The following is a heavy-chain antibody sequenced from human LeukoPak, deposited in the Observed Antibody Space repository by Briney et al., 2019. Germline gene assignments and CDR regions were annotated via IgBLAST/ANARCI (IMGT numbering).Heavy chain of an antibody. CDR1: GFIFSSDW. CDR2: MNSDGSRT. D-gene: IGHD2-15*01. Sequence: GGSLRLSCAASGFIFSSDWMHWVRQAPGKGLVWVSRMNSDGSRTSYADSVKGRFTISRDNAKNTLYLQMNSLRAEDTAVYYCAKAGAVVVVAAKYFDYWGQGTLVTVSS. J-gene: IGHJ4*02. V-gene: IGHV3-74*01. CDR3: AKAGAVVVVAAKYFDY.